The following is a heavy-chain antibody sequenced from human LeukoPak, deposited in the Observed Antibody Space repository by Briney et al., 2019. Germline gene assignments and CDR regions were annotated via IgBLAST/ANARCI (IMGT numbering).Heavy chain of an antibody. CDR3: ARVRGSYAFDI. V-gene: IGHV3-33*01. D-gene: IGHD5-24*01. Sequence: GGSLRLSCAASGFTFSSYGMHWVRQAPGKGLEWVAVIWYDGSNKYYADSVKGRFTISRDNSKNTLYLQMNSLRAEDTAVYYCARVRGSYAFDIWGQGTMVTVSS. CDR2: IWYDGSNK. J-gene: IGHJ3*02. CDR1: GFTFSSYG.